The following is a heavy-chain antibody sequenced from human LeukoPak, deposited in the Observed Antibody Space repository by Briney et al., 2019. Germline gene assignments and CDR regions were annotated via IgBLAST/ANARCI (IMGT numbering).Heavy chain of an antibody. D-gene: IGHD1-1*01. V-gene: IGHV3-33*01. CDR2: IWYDGSNK. CDR3: ARVPIERGNAFDI. J-gene: IGHJ3*02. CDR1: GFTFSSYG. Sequence: GGSLRLSCAASGFTFSSYGMHWVRQAPGKGLEWVAVIWYDGSNKYYADSVKGRFTISRDNSKNTLYLQMNSLRAEDTAVYYCARVPIERGNAFDIWGQGTMVTVSS.